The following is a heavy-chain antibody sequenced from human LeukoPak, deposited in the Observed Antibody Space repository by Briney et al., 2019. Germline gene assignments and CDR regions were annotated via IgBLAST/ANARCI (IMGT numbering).Heavy chain of an antibody. D-gene: IGHD3-9*01. V-gene: IGHV3-7*03. CDR1: GFTFNRDW. J-gene: IGHJ4*02. CDR2: IKEDGSEK. Sequence: QSGGSLRLSCAASGFTFNRDWTAWVRQAPGKGLEWVANIKEDGSEKNYVDSVKGRFTFSRDNAKNSLYLQMNSLRVEDTAVYYCARTWTYNDILTGYYDVDGYFDYWGQGTLVTVSS. CDR3: ARTWTYNDILTGYYDVDGYFDY.